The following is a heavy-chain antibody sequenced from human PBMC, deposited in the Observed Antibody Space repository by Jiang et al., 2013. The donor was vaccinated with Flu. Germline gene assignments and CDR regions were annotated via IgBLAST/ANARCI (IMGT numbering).Heavy chain of an antibody. Sequence: KASGYTFTSYGMNWVRQAPGQGLEWMGWINTNTGNPTYAQGFTGRFVFSLDTSVSTAYLQISSLKAEDTAVYYCARERSGHSDNWFDPWGQGTLVTVSS. CDR2: INTNTGNP. J-gene: IGHJ5*02. D-gene: IGHD2-21*02. CDR1: GYTFTSYG. CDR3: ARERSGHSDNWFDP. V-gene: IGHV7-4-1*02.